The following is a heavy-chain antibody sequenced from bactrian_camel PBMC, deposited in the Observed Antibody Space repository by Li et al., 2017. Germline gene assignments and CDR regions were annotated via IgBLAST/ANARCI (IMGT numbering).Heavy chain of an antibody. CDR2: ISWSGSV. CDR1: GFTFDDYV. Sequence: DVQLVESGGGSVQAGGSLRLSCVASGFTFDDYVMDWIRQAPGKGLEWVSGISWSGSVNYADSVKGQFTISRDNAKNTVYLQMNSLKPEDTAVYYCATDTLEIGAKARNYWGQGTQVTVS. J-gene: IGHJ4*01. V-gene: IGHV3-1*01. D-gene: IGHD2*01. CDR3: ATDTLEIGAKARNY.